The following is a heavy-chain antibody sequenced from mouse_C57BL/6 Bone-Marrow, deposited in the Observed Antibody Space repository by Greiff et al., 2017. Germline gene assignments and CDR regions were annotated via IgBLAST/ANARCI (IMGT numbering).Heavy chain of an antibody. J-gene: IGHJ3*01. D-gene: IGHD2-4*01. CDR2: IHPNSGST. CDR3: AIQFYYDYDGFAY. Sequence: QVQLQQPGAELVKPGASVKLSCKASGYTFTSYWMHWVKQRPGQGLEWIGMIHPNSGSTNYNEKFKSKATLTVDKSSSTAYMQLSSLTSEDSAVYDCAIQFYYDYDGFAYWGQGTLVTVSA. CDR1: GYTFTSYW. V-gene: IGHV1-64*01.